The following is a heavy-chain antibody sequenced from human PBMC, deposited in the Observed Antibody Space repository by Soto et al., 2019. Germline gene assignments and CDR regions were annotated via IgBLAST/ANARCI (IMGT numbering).Heavy chain of an antibody. CDR2: VSFTGST. CDR1: GGSIRTSY. CDR3: AKGRLVGGLDP. V-gene: IGHV4-59*01. Sequence: SETLSLTCTVSGGSIRTSYWSWIRQPPGKGLEWIGYVSFTGSTNYNPSLKSRVTISVDTSRNHFSLTLSSVTAADPAVYFCAKGRLVGGLDPWGQGTLVTISS. J-gene: IGHJ5*02. D-gene: IGHD3-16*01.